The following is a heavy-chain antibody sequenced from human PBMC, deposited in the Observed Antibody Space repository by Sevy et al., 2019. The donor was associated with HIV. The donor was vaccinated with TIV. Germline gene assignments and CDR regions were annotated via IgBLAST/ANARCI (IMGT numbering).Heavy chain of an antibody. Sequence: ASVKVSCKASGYTFTTXGIGWVRQAPGQGLEWMGWINAXNXHINYAQKLQGRLTLTTDASTNTAYMELSSLTSDDTAXXFCARRDWRYSAREGPXNYYFYMDVWGRGTTVTVSS. J-gene: IGHJ6*03. CDR3: ARRDWRYSAREGPXNYYFYMDV. D-gene: IGHD3-22*01. CDR1: GYTFTTXG. V-gene: IGHV1-18*01. CDR2: INAXNXHI.